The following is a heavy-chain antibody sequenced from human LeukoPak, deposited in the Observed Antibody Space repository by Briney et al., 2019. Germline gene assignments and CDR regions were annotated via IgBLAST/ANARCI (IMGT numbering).Heavy chain of an antibody. V-gene: IGHV4-39*07. CDR2: INHSGST. D-gene: IGHD3-9*01. J-gene: IGHJ4*02. CDR3: ARGPGTPYYDILTGYYAFDY. CDR1: GGSVSNSPYY. Sequence: SETLSLTCTVSGGSVSNSPYYWSWIRQPPGKGLEWIGEINHSGSTNYNPSLKSRVTISVDTSKNQFSLKLSPVTAADTAVYYCARGPGTPYYDILTGYYAFDYWGQGTLVTVSS.